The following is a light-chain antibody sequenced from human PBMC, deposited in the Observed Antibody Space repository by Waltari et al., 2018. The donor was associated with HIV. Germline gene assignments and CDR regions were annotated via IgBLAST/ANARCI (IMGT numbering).Light chain of an antibody. Sequence: SYELIQPPSLSVSPGQTCSVNCSGGKLGDTFVCWYQQKPGKSPVLLIYEDSKRPSGIPALVSASTSGDTATLTISGTQSIDEADYYCQAWGTSPAVFGTGTRVTVL. CDR2: EDS. CDR1: KLGDTF. V-gene: IGLV3-1*01. J-gene: IGLJ1*01. CDR3: QAWGTSPAV.